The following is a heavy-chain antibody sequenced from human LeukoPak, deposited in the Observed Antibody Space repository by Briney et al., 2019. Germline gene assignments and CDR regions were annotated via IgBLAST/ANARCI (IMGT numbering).Heavy chain of an antibody. D-gene: IGHD3-22*01. CDR3: ARDAYYYESGAYSYYYYGMDV. V-gene: IGHV4-34*01. CDR2: ISRSGST. J-gene: IGHJ6*02. CDR1: GESFSGYF. Sequence: PSETLSLTCAVYGESFSGYFWTWIRQPPGKGLEWIGEISRSGSTDYNPSLKSRVTMSVDTSKSQFSLKLSSVTAADTAVYYCARDAYYYESGAYSYYYYGMDVWGQGTPVTVSS.